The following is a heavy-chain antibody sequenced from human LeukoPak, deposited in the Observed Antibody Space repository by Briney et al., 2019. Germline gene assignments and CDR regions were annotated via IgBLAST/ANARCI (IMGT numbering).Heavy chain of an antibody. J-gene: IGHJ4*02. V-gene: IGHV3-30-3*01. D-gene: IGHD3-22*01. CDR1: GFTFSSYA. Sequence: GRSPRLSCAASGFTFSSYAMHWVRQAPGKGLEWVAVISYDGSNKYYADPVKGRSTISKDNSKHTLYLQMKSLRAEETAVYYCARDSFALIVVGIFDYWGQGSLVTV. CDR2: ISYDGSNK. CDR3: ARDSFALIVVGIFDY.